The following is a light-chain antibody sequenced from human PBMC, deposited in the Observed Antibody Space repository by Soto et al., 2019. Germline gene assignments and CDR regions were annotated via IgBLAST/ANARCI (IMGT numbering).Light chain of an antibody. CDR2: LAS. CDR3: QQYNSYSRT. CDR1: QSIRTS. J-gene: IGKJ1*01. Sequence: DIQMTQSPSTLSAFVGARVTITCRASQSIRTSLAWYQQKPGKAPKLLIYLASSLESGVPARFSGSGSATEFTLSISSLQPDDFATYYCQQYNSYSRTFGQGTKVEIK. V-gene: IGKV1-5*03.